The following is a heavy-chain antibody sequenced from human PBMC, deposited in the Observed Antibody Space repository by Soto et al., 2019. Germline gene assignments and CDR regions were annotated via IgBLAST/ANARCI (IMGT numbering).Heavy chain of an antibody. J-gene: IGHJ4*02. Sequence: QVQLQESGPGLVKPSETLSLTCSVSGGPITQAYWSWIRQPVGKGLEWIGRMYTRGSADYNPSLKGRVTMSLDSSKKQFSLKVRSVTAADTAVYYCATSAIMGLEVDGHFDNWGEGTLVTVSS. CDR1: GGPITQAY. D-gene: IGHD6-19*01. CDR2: MYTRGSA. CDR3: ATSAIMGLEVDGHFDN. V-gene: IGHV4-4*07.